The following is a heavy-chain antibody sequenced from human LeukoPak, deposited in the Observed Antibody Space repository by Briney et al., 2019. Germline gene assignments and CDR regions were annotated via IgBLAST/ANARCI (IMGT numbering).Heavy chain of an antibody. Sequence: GGSLRLSCAASGFTFSSHWMHWVRQAPGQGLEWVSTISNSGDATFYADAVKGRFTISRDNSKNTLYLQMHSLRAEDTAIYYCAKAPPYTKYFDYWGQGTLLTVSS. CDR1: GFTFSSHW. V-gene: IGHV3-23*01. CDR3: AKAPPYTKYFDY. J-gene: IGHJ4*02. CDR2: ISNSGDAT. D-gene: IGHD1-1*01.